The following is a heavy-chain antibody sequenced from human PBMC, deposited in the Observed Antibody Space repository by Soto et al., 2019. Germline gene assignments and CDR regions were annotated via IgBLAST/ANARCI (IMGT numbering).Heavy chain of an antibody. CDR1: GGSVSSGSYY. V-gene: IGHV4-61*01. Sequence: PAETLSLTCAVSGGSVSSGSYYWIWIRHPPGKGLEWIGYIYYSGSTNYNPSLKSRVTISVDTSKNQFSLKLSSVTAADTAVYYCARVPNYYDSSGYYDGDYWGQGTLVTVSS. J-gene: IGHJ4*02. D-gene: IGHD3-22*01. CDR3: ARVPNYYDSSGYYDGDY. CDR2: IYYSGST.